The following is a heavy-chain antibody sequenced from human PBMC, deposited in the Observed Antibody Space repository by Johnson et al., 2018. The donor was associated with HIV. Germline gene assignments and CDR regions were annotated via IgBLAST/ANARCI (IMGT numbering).Heavy chain of an antibody. Sequence: LVESGGGLVQPGRSLRLSCAASGFTFDDYAMHWVRQAPGKGLEWVSGISWNSGSIGYADSVKGRFTISRDNAKNSLYLQMNSLRAEDTAVYYCARRNAGGAFDIWGQGTMVTVSS. J-gene: IGHJ3*02. CDR1: GFTFDDYA. CDR2: ISWNSGSI. CDR3: ARRNAGGAFDI. D-gene: IGHD2-2*01. V-gene: IGHV3-9*01.